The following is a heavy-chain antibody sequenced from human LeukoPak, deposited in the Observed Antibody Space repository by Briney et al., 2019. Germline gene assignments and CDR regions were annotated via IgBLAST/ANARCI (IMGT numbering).Heavy chain of an antibody. Sequence: SETLSLTCTVSGGSISTYYWSWIRQPAGKGLEWIGRIYTSGSTNYNPSLKSRVTISVDTSKNQFSLKLSSVTAADTAVYYCARHRRYFDWLLYGRAIDYWGQGTLVTVSS. V-gene: IGHV4-4*07. CDR1: GGSISTYY. CDR3: ARHRRYFDWLLYGRAIDY. D-gene: IGHD3-9*01. CDR2: IYTSGST. J-gene: IGHJ4*02.